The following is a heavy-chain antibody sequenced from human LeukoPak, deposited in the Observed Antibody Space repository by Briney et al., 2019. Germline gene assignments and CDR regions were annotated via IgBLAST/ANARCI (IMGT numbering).Heavy chain of an antibody. CDR1: GGSITTYY. D-gene: IGHD3-3*01. J-gene: IGHJ4*02. CDR3: GTERDDFLSGYYRGTFDY. V-gene: IGHV4-59*12. CDR2: IYHSGST. Sequence: PSETLSLTCTVSGGSITTYYWSWIRQPPGKGLEWIGYIYHSGSTNYNPSLKSRVTISVDTSKNQFSLKLSSVTAADTAVYYCGTERDDFLSGYYRGTFDYWGQGTLVTVSS.